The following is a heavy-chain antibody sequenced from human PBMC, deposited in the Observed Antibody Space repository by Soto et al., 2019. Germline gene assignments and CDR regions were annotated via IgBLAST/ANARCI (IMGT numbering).Heavy chain of an antibody. Sequence: QLQLQESGPGLVKPSETLSLTCTVSGGSISSSSYYWGWIRQPPGKGLEWIGSIYYSGSTYYNPSLKSRVTISVDTSRNQGSLKPSSVTAVDTAVYYCARSRLLWFREQNAFDIWGQGTMVTVSS. CDR1: GGSISSSSYY. D-gene: IGHD3-10*01. CDR2: IYYSGST. J-gene: IGHJ3*02. V-gene: IGHV4-39*01. CDR3: ARSRLLWFREQNAFDI.